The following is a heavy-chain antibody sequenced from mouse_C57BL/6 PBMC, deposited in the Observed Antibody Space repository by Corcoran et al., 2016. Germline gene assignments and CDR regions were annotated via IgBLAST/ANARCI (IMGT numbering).Heavy chain of an antibody. D-gene: IGHD3-3*01. J-gene: IGHJ4*01. CDR1: GYTFTDYY. V-gene: IGHV1-76*01. CDR3: ARKGPSYAMDY. Sequence: QVQLKQSGAELVRPGASVKLSCKASGYTFTDYYINWVKQRPGQGLEWIARIYPGSGNTYYNEKFKGKATLTAEKSSSTAYMQLSSLTSEDSAVYFCARKGPSYAMDYWGEGTSVTASS. CDR2: IYPGSGNT.